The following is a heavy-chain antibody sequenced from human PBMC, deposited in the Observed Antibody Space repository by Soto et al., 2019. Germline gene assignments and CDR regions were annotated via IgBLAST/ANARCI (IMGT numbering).Heavy chain of an antibody. CDR1: GGSISSGDYY. Sequence: PSETLSLTCTVSGGSISSGDYYWSWIRQPPGKGLEWIGYIYYSGNTYYNPSLKSRVTISVETSKNQFSLKLSSVTAADTAVYYCARARLARYGFDPWGQGTLVTVSS. V-gene: IGHV4-30-4*01. CDR2: IYYSGNT. CDR3: ARARLARYGFDP. D-gene: IGHD6-19*01. J-gene: IGHJ5*02.